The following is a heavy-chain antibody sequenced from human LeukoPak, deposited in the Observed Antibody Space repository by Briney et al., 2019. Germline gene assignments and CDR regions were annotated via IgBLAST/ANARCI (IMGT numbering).Heavy chain of an antibody. D-gene: IGHD5-18*01. Sequence: PGRSLRLSCAASGFTFSGYAMHWVRQAPGKGLEWVAVISYDGSNKYYADSVKGRFTISRDNSKNTLYLQMNSLRAEDTAVYYCARVKARNSYPYYFDYWGQGTLVTDSS. CDR2: ISYDGSNK. CDR3: ARVKARNSYPYYFDY. V-gene: IGHV3-30-3*01. J-gene: IGHJ4*02. CDR1: GFTFSGYA.